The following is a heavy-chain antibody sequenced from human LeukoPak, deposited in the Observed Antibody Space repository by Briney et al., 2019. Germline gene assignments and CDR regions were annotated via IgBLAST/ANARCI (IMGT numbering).Heavy chain of an antibody. CDR2: ISYDGSNK. J-gene: IGHJ6*02. V-gene: IGHV3-30*04. CDR1: GFTFSSYA. D-gene: IGHD1-26*01. CDR3: ARDRATGDYYYYYGMDV. Sequence: GRSLRLSCAASGFTFSSYAMHWVRQAPGKGLEWVAVISYDGSNKYYADSVKGRFTISRDNSKNTLYLQMNSLRAEDTAVYYCARDRATGDYYYYYGMDVWGQGTTVTVSS.